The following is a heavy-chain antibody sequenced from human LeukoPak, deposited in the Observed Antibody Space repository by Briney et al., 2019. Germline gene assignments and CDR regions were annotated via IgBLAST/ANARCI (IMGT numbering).Heavy chain of an antibody. V-gene: IGHV3-64*01. CDR1: GFTFSSYA. CDR3: ARGDVEVVTVLNPQPVDY. Sequence: PGGSLRLSCAASGFTFSSYAMLWVRQAPGKGLEYVSAISSNGGSTYYANSVKGRFTVSRDNSKNTLYLQMGSLRAEDMVVYYCARGDVEVVTVLNPQPVDYWGQGTLVTVSS. CDR2: ISSNGGST. J-gene: IGHJ4*02. D-gene: IGHD2-21*02.